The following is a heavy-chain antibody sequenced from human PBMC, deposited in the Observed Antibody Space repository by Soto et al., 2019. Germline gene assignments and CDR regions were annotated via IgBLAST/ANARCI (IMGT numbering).Heavy chain of an antibody. CDR2: ISSRAGST. CDR3: AKVGKRGGGAFDY. V-gene: IGHV3-23*01. J-gene: IGHJ4*02. Sequence: EVQLLESGGGLVQPGGSLRLSCAASGFIFNNYAMSWVRQAPGKGLEWVSGISSRAGSTQYIDSVKGRFTISRDNSKNIRYLQMPSPTVENPAVFYLAKVGKRGGGAFDYWGQGTLVTVSS. D-gene: IGHD1-1*01. CDR1: GFIFNNYA.